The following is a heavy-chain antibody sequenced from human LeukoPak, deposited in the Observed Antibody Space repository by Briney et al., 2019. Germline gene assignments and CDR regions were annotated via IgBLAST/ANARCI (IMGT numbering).Heavy chain of an antibody. V-gene: IGHV3-21*01. CDR2: ISSSSSYI. J-gene: IGHJ5*02. D-gene: IGHD3-10*01. CDR3: MVRGVVYNWFDP. Sequence: GGSLRLSCAASGFTFSSYSMNWVRQAPGKGLEWVSSISSSSSYIYYADSVKGRFTISRDNAKNSLYLQMNSLRAEDTAVYDCMVRGVVYNWFDPWGQGTLVTVSS. CDR1: GFTFSSYS.